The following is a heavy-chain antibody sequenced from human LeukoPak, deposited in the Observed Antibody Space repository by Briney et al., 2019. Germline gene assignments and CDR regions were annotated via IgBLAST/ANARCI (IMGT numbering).Heavy chain of an antibody. CDR1: GFTFSSYW. CDR2: IKQDGSEK. J-gene: IGHJ6*03. V-gene: IGHV3-7*01. Sequence: GGSLRLSCAASGFTFSSYWMSWVRQAPGKGLEWVANIKQDGSEKYYVDSAKGRFTISRDNAENSLYLQMNSLRAEDTAVYYCARLVGYYYYYMDVWGKGTTVTVSS. CDR3: ARLVGYYYYYMDV. D-gene: IGHD3-10*01.